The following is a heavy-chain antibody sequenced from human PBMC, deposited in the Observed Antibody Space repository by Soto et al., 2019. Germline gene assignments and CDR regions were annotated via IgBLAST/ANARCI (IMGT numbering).Heavy chain of an antibody. D-gene: IGHD3-16*01. J-gene: IGHJ5*01. CDR2: INLSDGST. Sequence: QVQLVQSGAEVKMPGASVKVTCKASGHSFTRPSDYMHWVRQAPGQGLEWVGIINLSDGSTSYAQRSQGRVTLTSDTSTSTVYRELSSLRSDDTAIYYCMRDRAGDTADSWGHGTLVTVSS. CDR3: MRDRAGDTADS. V-gene: IGHV1-46*01. CDR1: GHSFTRPSDY.